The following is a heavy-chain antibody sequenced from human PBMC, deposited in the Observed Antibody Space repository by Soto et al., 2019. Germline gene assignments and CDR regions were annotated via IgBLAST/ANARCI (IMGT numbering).Heavy chain of an antibody. Sequence: QLLESGPGLVKPSETLSLTCTVSGGSVSSGSYYWSWIRQPPGKGLEWIGFIYYSGSTSYYPSFKSRVTISLDTSRNQFSLKLSSVTAADTAVYYCARAASYASSYYFDYWGQGTLVTVSS. CDR2: IYYSGST. D-gene: IGHD6-6*01. J-gene: IGHJ4*02. CDR1: GGSVSSGSYY. V-gene: IGHV4-61*01. CDR3: ARAASYASSYYFDY.